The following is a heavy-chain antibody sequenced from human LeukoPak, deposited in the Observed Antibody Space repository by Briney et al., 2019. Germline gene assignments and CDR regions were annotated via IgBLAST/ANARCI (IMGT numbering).Heavy chain of an antibody. CDR1: GFTFSSYG. Sequence: GGSLRLSCAASGFTFSSYGMHWVRQAPGKGLEWVAVAWYDGSNKYYVDSVKGRFTISRDNSKNTLYLQMNSLRAEDTAVYYCARLVGATALDYWGQGTLVTVSS. V-gene: IGHV3-33*01. D-gene: IGHD1-26*01. J-gene: IGHJ4*02. CDR2: AWYDGSNK. CDR3: ARLVGATALDY.